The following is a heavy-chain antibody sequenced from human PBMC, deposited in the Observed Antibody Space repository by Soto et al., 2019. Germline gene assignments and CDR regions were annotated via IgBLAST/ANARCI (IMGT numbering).Heavy chain of an antibody. CDR1: GGTFNTHT. D-gene: IGHD3-10*01. CDR2: IIPMLGMS. V-gene: IGHV1-69*02. Sequence: QVQLVQSGAEVKKPGSSVKVSCTASGGTFNTHTFSWLRQAPGHGPEWMGRIIPMLGMSNFALKFQGRVTINADKSAGTVYMVLTSLKSEDTGVYYCATNYGSGSTHFDSWGQGTLVLVSS. CDR3: ATNYGSGSTHFDS. J-gene: IGHJ4*02.